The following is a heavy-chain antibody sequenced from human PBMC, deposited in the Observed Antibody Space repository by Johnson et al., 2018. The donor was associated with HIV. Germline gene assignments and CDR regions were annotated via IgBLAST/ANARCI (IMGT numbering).Heavy chain of an antibody. V-gene: IGHV3-23*04. CDR2: ISGSGGST. CDR3: ATPQEGYSAFDI. Sequence: VQLVESGGGLVQPGRSLRLSCAASGFTVDDYAMHWVRQAPGKGLEWVSGISGSGGSTNYADSVKGRFTISRDNSKNTLYLQMNSLRAEDTAVYYCATPQEGYSAFDIWGQGTMVTVSS. J-gene: IGHJ3*02. D-gene: IGHD2-15*01. CDR1: GFTVDDYA.